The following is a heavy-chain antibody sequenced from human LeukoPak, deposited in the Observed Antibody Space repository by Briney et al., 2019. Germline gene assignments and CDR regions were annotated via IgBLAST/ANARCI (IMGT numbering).Heavy chain of an antibody. Sequence: ASVKDSCKASGYTFTSYDINWVRQATGQGLEWMGWMNPNSGNTGYAQKFQGRVTITRNTSISTAYMGLSSLRSEDTAVYYCARAPGMEYQLLIDAFDIWGQGTMVTVSS. D-gene: IGHD2-2*01. J-gene: IGHJ3*02. CDR1: GYTFTSYD. CDR3: ARAPGMEYQLLIDAFDI. V-gene: IGHV1-8*03. CDR2: MNPNSGNT.